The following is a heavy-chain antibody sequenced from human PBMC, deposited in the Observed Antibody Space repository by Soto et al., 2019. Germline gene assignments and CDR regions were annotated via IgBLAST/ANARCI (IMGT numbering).Heavy chain of an antibody. Sequence: QVQLVESGGGVVQPGRSLRRSCAASGFTFSSYGMHWVRQAPGKGLEWVAVISYDGSNTYYADSVKGRFTISRDNSKNPLYLQMNSLRAEDTAVYYCAKDYIRWIPLWLPEYWGQGTLVTVSS. V-gene: IGHV3-30*18. CDR1: GFTFSSYG. D-gene: IGHD5-18*01. CDR2: ISYDGSNT. J-gene: IGHJ4*02. CDR3: AKDYIRWIPLWLPEY.